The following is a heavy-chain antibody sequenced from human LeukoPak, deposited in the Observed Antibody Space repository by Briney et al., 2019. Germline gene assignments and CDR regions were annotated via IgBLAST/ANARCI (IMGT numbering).Heavy chain of an antibody. Sequence: GGSLRLSCAASGLTFSSYAVSWVRQAPGVGLEWVSAIDGGGGRTWHADSVRGRFTISRDNSKNTLFMQMNSLRAEDTAVYYCAKDFYDSSGSRYDYWGQGTLVTVSS. CDR1: GLTFSSYA. V-gene: IGHV3-23*01. CDR2: IDGGGGRT. J-gene: IGHJ4*02. D-gene: IGHD3-22*01. CDR3: AKDFYDSSGSRYDY.